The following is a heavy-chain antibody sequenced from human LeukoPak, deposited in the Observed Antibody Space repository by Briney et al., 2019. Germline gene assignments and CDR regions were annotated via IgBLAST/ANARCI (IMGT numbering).Heavy chain of an antibody. J-gene: IGHJ4*02. CDR3: AREEYSNSWCFDY. V-gene: IGHV3-64*01. D-gene: IGHD6-13*01. CDR2: ISSNGGST. Sequence: GGSLRLSCAASGFTFSSYAMHWVRQAPGKGREYVSAISSNGGSTYYANSVQGRFTISRDNSKNTLYLQMGSLRAEDMAVYYCAREEYSNSWCFDYWGLGTLVTVSS. CDR1: GFTFSSYA.